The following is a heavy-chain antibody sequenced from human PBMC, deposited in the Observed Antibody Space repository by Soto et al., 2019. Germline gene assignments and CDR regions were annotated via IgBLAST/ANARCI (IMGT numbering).Heavy chain of an antibody. CDR3: ASGGVTAMVLYYFDY. CDR2: IIPIFGTA. CDR1: GGTFSSYA. J-gene: IGHJ4*02. V-gene: IGHV1-69*13. Sequence: GASVKVSCKASGGTFSSYAISWVRQAPGQGLEWMGGIIPIFGTANYAQKFQGRVTITADESTSTAYMELSSLRSEDTAVYYCASGGVTAMVLYYFDYWGQGTLVTVSS. D-gene: IGHD5-18*01.